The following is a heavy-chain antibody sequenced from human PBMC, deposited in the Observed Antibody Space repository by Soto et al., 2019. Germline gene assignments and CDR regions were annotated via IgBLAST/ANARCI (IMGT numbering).Heavy chain of an antibody. D-gene: IGHD2-21*02. V-gene: IGHV3-53*04. J-gene: IGHJ6*03. CDR2: IYSGGDT. CDR3: SGRAVGVTPRLHYSYSYSRDV. Sequence: GGSLRLSCAASGFSVSTNYMSWVRQAPGKGLEWVSVIYSGGDTYYADSVKGRFTISRHNPKNTVYLQMNSLRAEDTAVYYCSGRAVGVTPRLHYSYSYSRDVGGKGTTVTVS. CDR1: GFSVSTNY.